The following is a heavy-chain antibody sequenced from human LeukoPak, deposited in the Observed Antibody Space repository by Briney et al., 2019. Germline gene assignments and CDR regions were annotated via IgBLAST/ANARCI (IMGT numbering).Heavy chain of an antibody. CDR2: IKSKTDGGTT. Sequence: PGGSLRLSCAASGLTVRNTWMSWVRQAPGKGLEWVGRIKSKTDGGTTDYAAPVKGRFTISRDDSQNTLYLQMNSLKTEDTAVYYCTTGAPRAYSGSYSNCWGQGTLVTVSS. D-gene: IGHD1-26*01. CDR3: TTGAPRAYSGSYSNC. J-gene: IGHJ4*02. V-gene: IGHV3-15*01. CDR1: GLTVRNTW.